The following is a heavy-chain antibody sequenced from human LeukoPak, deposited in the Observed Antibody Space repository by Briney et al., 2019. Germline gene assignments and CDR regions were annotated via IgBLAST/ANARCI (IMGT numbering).Heavy chain of an antibody. CDR1: GFTFSNYA. Sequence: GGSLRVSCAASGFTFSNYAMSWVRQAPGKGLEWVSGISGSGASTYYADSVKGRFTISRDNSKNTLYLQMNGLRAEDTAGYYCAKEEGRGELVAKKTYYYYGMDVWGQGTTVTVSS. CDR3: AKEEGRGELVAKKTYYYYGMDV. D-gene: IGHD3-16*01. CDR2: ISGSGAST. J-gene: IGHJ6*02. V-gene: IGHV3-23*01.